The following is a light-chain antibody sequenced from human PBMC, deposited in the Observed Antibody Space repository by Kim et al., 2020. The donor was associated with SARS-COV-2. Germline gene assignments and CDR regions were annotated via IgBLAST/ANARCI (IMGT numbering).Light chain of an antibody. J-gene: IGLJ2*01. CDR2: GKN. CDR3: NSRDSSGNHVV. V-gene: IGLV3-19*01. Sequence: AVGKTVRRRCQGDSVRSCEGSWYQQEPGQGEVLVIYGKNNRSSGIPDRFCGSSSGNAAALTITGARAEDEADYDCNSRDSSGNHVVFGGGTQLTVL. CDR1: SVRSCE.